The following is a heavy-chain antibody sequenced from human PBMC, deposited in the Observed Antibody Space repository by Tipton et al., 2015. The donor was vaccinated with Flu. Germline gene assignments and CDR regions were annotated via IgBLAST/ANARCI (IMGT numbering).Heavy chain of an antibody. V-gene: IGHV4-38-2*02. D-gene: IGHD1-26*01. Sequence: TLSLTCTTSGDSISSRYYWGWIRQPPGKGLEWIGNIFRTGSTYHNPSLKSRVTISVDTSKNQFSLKLSSVTAADTAVYYCARDAIVGFDYWGQGTLVTISS. CDR3: ARDAIVGFDY. J-gene: IGHJ4*02. CDR1: GDSISSRYY. CDR2: IFRTGST.